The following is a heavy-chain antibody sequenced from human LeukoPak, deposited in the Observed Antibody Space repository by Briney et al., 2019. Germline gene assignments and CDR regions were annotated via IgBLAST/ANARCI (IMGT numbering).Heavy chain of an antibody. D-gene: IGHD1-26*01. V-gene: IGHV3-74*01. CDR2: INSDGSST. Sequence: GGSLRLSCVASGFTFSSYWMHWVRHAPGKGLVWVSRINSDGSSTSYADSVKGRFTISRDNAKNTLYLQMNSLRAEDTAVYYCARAGSALGYFQHWGQGTLVTVSS. CDR1: GFTFSSYW. CDR3: ARAGSALGYFQH. J-gene: IGHJ1*01.